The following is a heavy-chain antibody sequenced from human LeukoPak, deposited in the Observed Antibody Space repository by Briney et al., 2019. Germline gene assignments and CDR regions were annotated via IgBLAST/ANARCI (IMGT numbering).Heavy chain of an antibody. D-gene: IGHD6-19*01. J-gene: IGHJ4*02. Sequence: GGSLRLSCAASGFTVSSNYMSWVRQAPGKGLEWVSVNYSGGSTYYADSVKGRFTISRDNSKNTLYLQMNSLRAEDTAVYYCARDGAAQYSSGWYSFDYWGQGTLVTVSS. CDR2: NYSGGST. CDR3: ARDGAAQYSSGWYSFDY. CDR1: GFTVSSNY. V-gene: IGHV3-66*01.